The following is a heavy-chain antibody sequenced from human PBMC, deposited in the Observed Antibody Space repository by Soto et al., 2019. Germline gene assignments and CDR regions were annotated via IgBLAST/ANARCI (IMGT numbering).Heavy chain of an antibody. V-gene: IGHV4-39*01. CDR1: GGSISSSSYY. CDR3: ARLGRVVVVATPRIYGMDV. D-gene: IGHD2-15*01. Sequence: PSETLCLTCTVSGGSISSSSYYWGWIRQPPGKGLEWIGSIYYSGSTYYNPSLKSRVTISVDTSKNQFSLKLSSVTAADTAVYYCARLGRVVVVATPRIYGMDVWGQGTTVTVSS. CDR2: IYYSGST. J-gene: IGHJ6*02.